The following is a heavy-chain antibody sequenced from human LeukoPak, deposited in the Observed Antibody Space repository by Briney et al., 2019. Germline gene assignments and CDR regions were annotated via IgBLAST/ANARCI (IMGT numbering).Heavy chain of an antibody. J-gene: IGHJ4*02. D-gene: IGHD6-13*01. CDR2: INHSGST. CDR3: ARGKGIAAAGLVAGRLDYFDY. V-gene: IGHV4-34*01. Sequence: SETLSLTCAVYGGSFSGYYWSWIRQPPGKGLEWIGEINHSGSTNYNPSLKSRVTISVDTSKNQFSLKLSSVTAADTAVYYCARGKGIAAAGLVAGRLDYFDYWGQGTLVTVSS. CDR1: GGSFSGYY.